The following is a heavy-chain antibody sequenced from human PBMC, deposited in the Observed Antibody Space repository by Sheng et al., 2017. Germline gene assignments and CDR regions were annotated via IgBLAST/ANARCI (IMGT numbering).Heavy chain of an antibody. CDR2: INHSGST. CDR3: ARRPSRQGSGWYT. J-gene: IGHJ5*02. CDR1: GGSFSGYY. D-gene: IGHD6-19*01. V-gene: IGHV4-34*01. Sequence: QVQLQQWGAGLLKPSETLSLTCAVYGGSFSGYYWSWIRQPPGKGLEWIGEINHSGSTNYNPSLKSRVTISVDTSKNQFSLKLSSVTAADTAVYYCARRPSRQGSGWYTWGQGTLVTVSS.